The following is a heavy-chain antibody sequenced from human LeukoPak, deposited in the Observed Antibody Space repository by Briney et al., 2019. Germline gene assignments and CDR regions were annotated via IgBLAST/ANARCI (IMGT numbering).Heavy chain of an antibody. J-gene: IGHJ3*02. CDR3: ARDLHIRPMTYYYDSSGYYWGAFDI. CDR1: GFTFSSHS. V-gene: IGHV3-21*01. Sequence: GGSLRLSCAASGFTFSSHSMNWVRQAPGKGLEWVSSISSSSSYIYYADSVKGRFTISRDNAKNSLYLQMNSLRAEDTAVYYCARDLHIRPMTYYYDSSGYYWGAFDIWGQGTMVTVSS. CDR2: ISSSSSYI. D-gene: IGHD3-22*01.